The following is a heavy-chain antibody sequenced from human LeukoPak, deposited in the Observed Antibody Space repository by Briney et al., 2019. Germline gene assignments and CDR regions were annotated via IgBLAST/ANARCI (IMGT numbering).Heavy chain of an antibody. D-gene: IGHD6-19*01. Sequence: ASVKVSCKASGYTFTSYDINWVRQATGQGLEWMGIINPSGGSTSYAQKFQGRVTMTRDMSTSTVYMELSSLRSEDTAVYYCARAPEQWLYWFDPWGQGTLVTVSS. CDR2: INPSGGST. CDR3: ARAPEQWLYWFDP. CDR1: GYTFTSYD. V-gene: IGHV1-46*01. J-gene: IGHJ5*02.